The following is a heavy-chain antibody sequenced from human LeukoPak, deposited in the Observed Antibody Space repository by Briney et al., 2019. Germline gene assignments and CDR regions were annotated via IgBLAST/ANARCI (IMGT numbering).Heavy chain of an antibody. J-gene: IGHJ4*02. CDR1: GFTFSNSS. V-gene: IGHV3-21*01. Sequence: GGSLRLSCAASGFTFSNSSMTWVRQAPGKGLEWVSSISRSSTYIYYADLVKGRFTISRDNAKNSLYLQMGSLRAGDTAIYYCAYGANILPDYWGQGTLVTVSS. D-gene: IGHD4-17*01. CDR3: AYGANILPDY. CDR2: ISRSSTYI.